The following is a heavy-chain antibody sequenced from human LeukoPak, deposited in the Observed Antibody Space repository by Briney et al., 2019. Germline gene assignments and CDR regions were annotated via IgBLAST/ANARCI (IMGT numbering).Heavy chain of an antibody. CDR2: INPNSGGA. CDR3: ARGYCSGGSCYSVENWFDP. CDR1: GYTFTGYY. Sequence: ASVKVSCKAAGYTFTGYYMFWVRQAPGQGLEWMGRINPNSGGANYAQKFQGRVTMTRDTSISTAYMELSRLRSDDTAVYYCARGYCSGGSCYSVENWFDPWGQGTLVTVSS. J-gene: IGHJ5*02. D-gene: IGHD2-15*01. V-gene: IGHV1-2*06.